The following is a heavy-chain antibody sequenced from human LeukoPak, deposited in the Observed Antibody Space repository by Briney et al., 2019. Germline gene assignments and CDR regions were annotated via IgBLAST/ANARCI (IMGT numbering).Heavy chain of an antibody. CDR1: GFTFSSYS. Sequence: GGSLRLSCAASGFTFSSYSMNWVRQAPGKGLEWVSSISSSSSYIYYADSVKGRFTISRDNAKNSLYLQMNSLRAEDTAVYYCGKDDSSVVTPLFHHWGQGTLVTVSS. J-gene: IGHJ1*01. CDR3: GKDDSSVVTPLFHH. CDR2: ISSSSSYI. V-gene: IGHV3-21*01. D-gene: IGHD4-23*01.